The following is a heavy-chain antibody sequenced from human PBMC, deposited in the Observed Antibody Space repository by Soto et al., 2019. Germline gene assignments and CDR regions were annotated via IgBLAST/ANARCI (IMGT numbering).Heavy chain of an antibody. CDR1: GFTFSSYG. CDR3: SKDRYDHGVFYY. J-gene: IGHJ4*02. D-gene: IGHD4-17*01. Sequence: GGSLSLSCAASGFTFSSYGMHWVRQAPGKGLEWVAVISYDGSNKYYADSVKGRFTISRDNSKNTLYLQMNSLRAEDTAVYYCSKDRYDHGVFYYWGQGTLVTVSS. V-gene: IGHV3-30*18. CDR2: ISYDGSNK.